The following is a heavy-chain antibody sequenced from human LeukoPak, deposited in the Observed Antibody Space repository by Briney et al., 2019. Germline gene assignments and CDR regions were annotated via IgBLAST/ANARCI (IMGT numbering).Heavy chain of an antibody. CDR3: AREHPRGEVDDFDY. J-gene: IGHJ4*02. CDR1: GGSISSGSYY. Sequence: SETLSLTCTVSGGSISSGSYYWSWIRQPAGKGLEWIGRIYTSGTTNYNPSLKSRISISVDTSKNQFSLKLTSVTAADTAVYYCAREHPRGEVDDFDYWGQGTLVTVSS. CDR2: IYTSGTT. V-gene: IGHV4-61*02. D-gene: IGHD3-16*01.